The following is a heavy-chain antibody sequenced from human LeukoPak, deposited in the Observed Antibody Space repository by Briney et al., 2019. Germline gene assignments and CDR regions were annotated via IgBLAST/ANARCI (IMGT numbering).Heavy chain of an antibody. CDR3: ASSTPVTYYFDY. V-gene: IGHV4-30-2*01. CDR1: GGSISSDGYS. Sequence: PSQTLSLTCAVSGGSISSDGYSWSWIRQPPGKGLEWIGYMYHSGSTYYNPSLKSRVTMSVDRSKNQFSLKLTSVTAADTAVYYCASSTPVTYYFDYWGQGTLVTVSS. D-gene: IGHD4-17*01. CDR2: MYHSGST. J-gene: IGHJ4*02.